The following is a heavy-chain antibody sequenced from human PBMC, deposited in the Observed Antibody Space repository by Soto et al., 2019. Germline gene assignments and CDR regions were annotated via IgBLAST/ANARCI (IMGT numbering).Heavy chain of an antibody. J-gene: IGHJ4*02. CDR2: ISAYNGNT. CDR1: GYTFTSYG. CDR3: VVAAQPYYFDY. D-gene: IGHD2-15*01. V-gene: IGHV1-18*01. Sequence: QVQLVQSGAEVKKPGASVKVSCKASGYTFTSYGISWVRQAPGQGLAWMRWISAYNGNTNYAQKLQGRVTMTTDTATSTAYMELRSLRSDDTAVYYCVVAAQPYYFDYWGQGTLVTVSS.